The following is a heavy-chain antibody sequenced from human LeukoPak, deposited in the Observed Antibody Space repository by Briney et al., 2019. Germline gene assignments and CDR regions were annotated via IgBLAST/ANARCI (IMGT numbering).Heavy chain of an antibody. J-gene: IGHJ6*02. CDR3: ARVVVAVAGTLWGMDV. CDR2: INRSGST. CDR1: GGSFSGYY. D-gene: IGHD6-19*01. Sequence: SETLSLTCAVYGGSFSGYYWSWIRQPPGKGLEWIGEINRSGSTNYNPSLKSRVTISVDTSKNQFSLKLSSVTAADTAVYYCARVVVAVAGTLWGMDVWGQGTTVTVSS. V-gene: IGHV4-34*01.